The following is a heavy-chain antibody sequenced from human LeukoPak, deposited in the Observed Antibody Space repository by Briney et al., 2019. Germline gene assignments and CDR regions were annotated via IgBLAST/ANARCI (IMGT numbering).Heavy chain of an antibody. CDR2: MSAYNGKT. Sequence: ASVKVSCKASGYTFTSYGISWVRQAPGQGGEWRGWMSAYNGKTNYAQKLQGRVTVTTDTSTSTAYMELRSLRSDDTAVYYCARVLRYYGSGSYGWFDPWGQGTLVTVSS. D-gene: IGHD3-10*01. J-gene: IGHJ5*02. CDR1: GYTFTSYG. CDR3: ARVLRYYGSGSYGWFDP. V-gene: IGHV1-18*01.